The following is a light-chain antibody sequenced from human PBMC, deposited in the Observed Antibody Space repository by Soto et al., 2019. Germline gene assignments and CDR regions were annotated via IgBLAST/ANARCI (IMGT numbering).Light chain of an antibody. CDR1: QSVLYSSNNKNY. CDR2: WAS. Sequence: DIVMTPSPDSLAVSLGERATINCKSSQSVLYSSNNKNYLAWYQQKPGQPPKLLIYWASTRESGVPDRFSGSGSGTDCTLTICSLQAEDVAVYYCQQYYSTPFTFGGGTKVEIK. V-gene: IGKV4-1*01. CDR3: QQYYSTPFT. J-gene: IGKJ4*01.